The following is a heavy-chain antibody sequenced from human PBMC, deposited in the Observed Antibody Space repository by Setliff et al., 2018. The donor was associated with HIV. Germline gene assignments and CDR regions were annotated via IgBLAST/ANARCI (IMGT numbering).Heavy chain of an antibody. V-gene: IGHV3-23*01. J-gene: IGHJ3*02. CDR3: AKVFVFGVDAFDI. CDR1: GLIFSSYE. CDR2: IGAAAYPT. Sequence: PGGSLRLSCAASGLIFSSYEMNWVRQAPGKGLEWISTIGAAAYPTHYAESVKGRFTISKDNSQNALYLQMNSLTDEDTAKYYCAKVFVFGVDAFDIWGQGTVVTVSS. D-gene: IGHD3-10*02.